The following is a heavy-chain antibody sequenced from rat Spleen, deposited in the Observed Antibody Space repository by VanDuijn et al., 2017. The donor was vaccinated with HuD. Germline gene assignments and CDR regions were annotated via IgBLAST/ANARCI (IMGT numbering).Heavy chain of an antibody. Sequence: VQLQESGPGLVKPSQSLSLTCSVTGYSITSSYRWNWIRKFPGHRMEWMGYINSAGKTDYNPSLRSRISITRDTFRHQFFLRVNSVTPEDTATYYCARDYYSSYFYGFAYWGQGTLVTVSS. CDR1: GYSITSSYR. J-gene: IGHJ3*01. D-gene: IGHD1-2*01. V-gene: IGHV3-3*01. CDR3: ARDYYSSYFYGFAY. CDR2: INSAGKT.